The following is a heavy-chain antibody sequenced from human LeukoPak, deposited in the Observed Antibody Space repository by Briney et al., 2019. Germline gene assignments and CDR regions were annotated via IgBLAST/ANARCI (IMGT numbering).Heavy chain of an antibody. J-gene: IGHJ4*02. CDR3: AKAMYSSGWDDLDY. Sequence: PGGSLRLSCAASGFTFSSYAMSWVRQAPGKGLEWASAISGGGSSTHYADSVKGRFTISRDNSKNKLYLQMNSLRAEDTAVYYCAKAMYSSGWDDLDYWGQGTLVTVSS. CDR2: ISGGGSST. CDR1: GFTFSSYA. D-gene: IGHD6-19*01. V-gene: IGHV3-23*01.